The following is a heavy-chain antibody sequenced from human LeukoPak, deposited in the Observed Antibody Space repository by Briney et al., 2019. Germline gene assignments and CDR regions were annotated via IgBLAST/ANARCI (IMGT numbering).Heavy chain of an antibody. D-gene: IGHD3-22*01. J-gene: IGHJ4*02. CDR3: ARLKDYYDSSGYYYVSNFDY. CDR2: INHSGST. V-gene: IGHV4-34*01. CDR1: GGSFSGYY. Sequence: SETLSLTCAVYGGSFSGYYWSWIRQPPGKGLEWIGEINHSGSTNYNPSLKSRVTISVDTSKNQFSLKLSSVTAADTAVYYCARLKDYYDSSGYYYVSNFDYWGQGTLVTVSS.